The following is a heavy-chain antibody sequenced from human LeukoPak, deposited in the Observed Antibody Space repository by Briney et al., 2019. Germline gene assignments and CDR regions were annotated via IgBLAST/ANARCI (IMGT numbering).Heavy chain of an antibody. CDR1: GFTFSSYS. D-gene: IGHD5-18*01. Sequence: GGSLRLSCAASGFTFSSYSMNWVRQAPGKGLEWVSSISSSSSYIYYADSVKGRFTISRDNAKNSLYLQMNSLRAEDTAVYYCARDGYSYGWDYYYYYYMDVWGKGTTVTVSS. CDR2: ISSSSSYI. CDR3: ARDGYSYGWDYYYYYYMDV. J-gene: IGHJ6*03. V-gene: IGHV3-21*01.